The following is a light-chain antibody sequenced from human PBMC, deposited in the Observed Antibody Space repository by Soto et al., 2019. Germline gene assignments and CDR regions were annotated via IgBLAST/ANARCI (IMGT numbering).Light chain of an antibody. CDR1: QGISSA. V-gene: IGKV1-13*02. CDR2: DAS. Sequence: AIQLTQSPSSLSASVGDRVTITCRSSQGISSALAWYQQKPGTAPKFLIYDASNLESGVPSRCSGSGSWTDFTLTISSLQTEDFAAYYCQQFNSEPYTFGQGTKLESK. CDR3: QQFNSEPYT. J-gene: IGKJ2*01.